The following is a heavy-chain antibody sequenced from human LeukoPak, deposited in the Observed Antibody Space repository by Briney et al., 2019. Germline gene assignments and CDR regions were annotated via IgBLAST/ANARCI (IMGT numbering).Heavy chain of an antibody. J-gene: IGHJ4*02. CDR1: GYTFTSYD. CDR3: ARSHPAVRRVFDY. V-gene: IGHV1-8*01. Sequence: ASVKVSCKASGYTFTSYDINWVRQATGQGLEWMGWMNPNSGNTGYAQKFQGRVTMTRNTSISTAYMELSSPRSEDTAVYYCARSHPAVRRVFDYWGQGTLVTVSS. CDR2: MNPNSGNT.